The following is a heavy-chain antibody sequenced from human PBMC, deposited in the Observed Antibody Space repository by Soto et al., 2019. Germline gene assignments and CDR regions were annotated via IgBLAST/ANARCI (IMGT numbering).Heavy chain of an antibody. V-gene: IGHV3-21*01. CDR2: ISFSSSYT. Sequence: PGGSLRLSCAASGLTFSSYTMSGVRQAPGKGLDWVSSISFSSSYTYYAGSVKGRFTISRDNARNSLYLQMNSLRADDTAVYYCVRDPLGIADYWGQGALVTVSS. CDR1: GLTFSSYT. J-gene: IGHJ4*02. CDR3: VRDPLGIADY. D-gene: IGHD2-21*01.